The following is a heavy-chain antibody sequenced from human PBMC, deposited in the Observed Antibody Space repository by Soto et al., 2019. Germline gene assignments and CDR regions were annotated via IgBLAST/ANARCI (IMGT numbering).Heavy chain of an antibody. V-gene: IGHV3-30-3*01. Sequence: QVQLVESGGGVVQPGRSLRLSCAASGFTFSSYAMHWVRQAPGKGLEWVAVISYDGSNKYYADSVKGRFTISRDNSKNTLYLQMNSLRAEDTAVYYCARDRIPYYYDSSGRTNWFDPWGQGTLVTVSS. CDR1: GFTFSSYA. D-gene: IGHD3-22*01. CDR2: ISYDGSNK. J-gene: IGHJ5*02. CDR3: ARDRIPYYYDSSGRTNWFDP.